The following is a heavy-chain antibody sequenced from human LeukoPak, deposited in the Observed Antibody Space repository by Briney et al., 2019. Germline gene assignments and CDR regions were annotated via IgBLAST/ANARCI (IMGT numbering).Heavy chain of an antibody. D-gene: IGHD3-9*01. CDR1: GGSFSGYY. CDR2: INHSGST. CDR3: ARHIGLRYFDWLSYYFDY. V-gene: IGHV4-34*01. J-gene: IGHJ4*02. Sequence: SETLSLTCAVYGGSFSGYYWSWIRQPPGKGLEWIGEINHSGSTNYNPSLKSRVTISVDTSKNQFSLKLSSVTAVDTAVYYCARHIGLRYFDWLSYYFDYWGQGTLVTVSS.